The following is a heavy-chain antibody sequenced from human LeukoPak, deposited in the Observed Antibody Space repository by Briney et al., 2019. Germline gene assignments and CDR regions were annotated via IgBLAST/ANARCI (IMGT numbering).Heavy chain of an antibody. Sequence: GESLKISCKGSGYSFTSYWIGWVRQMPGKGLECMGIIYPGDSDTRYSPSFQGQVTISADKSISTAYLQWSSLKASDTAMYYCARWNEYCTNGVCYPPHYNFDYWGQGTLVTVSS. V-gene: IGHV5-51*01. CDR3: ARWNEYCTNGVCYPPHYNFDY. CDR2: IYPGDSDT. CDR1: GYSFTSYW. J-gene: IGHJ4*02. D-gene: IGHD2-8*01.